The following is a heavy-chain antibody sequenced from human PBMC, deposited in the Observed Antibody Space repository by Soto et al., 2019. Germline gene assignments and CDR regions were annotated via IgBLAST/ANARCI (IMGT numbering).Heavy chain of an antibody. J-gene: IGHJ6*02. D-gene: IGHD2-15*01. Sequence: QVQLQESGPGLVKPSHTLSLTCTVSGGSISSGGYYWSWIRQPPGKGLEWIGHIYYTGSASYNPSLQSRVVSSVETSKNQFPLKLTSVTAADTAVYYCARDCSGSTSRFHYCMDVWGQGTTVTVSS. V-gene: IGHV4-31*03. CDR1: GGSISSGGYY. CDR3: ARDCSGSTSRFHYCMDV. CDR2: IYYTGSA.